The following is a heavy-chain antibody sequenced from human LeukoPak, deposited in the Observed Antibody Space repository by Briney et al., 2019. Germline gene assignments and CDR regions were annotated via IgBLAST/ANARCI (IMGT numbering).Heavy chain of an antibody. CDR2: INHSGST. D-gene: IGHD1-14*01. CDR3: ARNPPATAEFYFDY. CDR1: GGSFSGYY. J-gene: IGHJ4*02. V-gene: IGHV4-34*01. Sequence: SETLSLTCAVYGGSFSGYYWSWIRQPPGKGLEWIGEINHSGSTNYNPSLKSRVTISVDTSKNQFSLKLSSVTAADTAVYYCARNPPATAEFYFDYWGQGTLVTVSS.